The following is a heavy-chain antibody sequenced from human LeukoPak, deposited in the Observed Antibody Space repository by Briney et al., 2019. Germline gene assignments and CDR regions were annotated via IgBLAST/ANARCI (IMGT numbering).Heavy chain of an antibody. CDR3: ASGGSAGYYYYYMDV. CDR1: GGTFSSYT. D-gene: IGHD2-15*01. Sequence: ASVKVSCKASGGTFSSYTISWVRQAPGQGLEWMGRIIPILGIANYAQKFQGRVTITADKSTSTAYMELSSLRSEDAAVYYCASGGSAGYYYYYMDVWGKGTTVTVSS. J-gene: IGHJ6*03. V-gene: IGHV1-69*02. CDR2: IIPILGIA.